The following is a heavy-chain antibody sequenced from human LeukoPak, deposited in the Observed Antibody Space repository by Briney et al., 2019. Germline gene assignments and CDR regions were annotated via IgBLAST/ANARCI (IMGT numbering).Heavy chain of an antibody. J-gene: IGHJ3*02. D-gene: IGHD4-17*01. CDR2: IYYSGSS. CDR3: ARAGYGDYSGAFDI. CDR1: GGSISSGGYS. V-gene: IGHV4-30-4*07. Sequence: SETLSLTCVVSGGSISSGGYSWSWIRQPPGKGLEWIAYIYYSGSSYYNPSLKSRVTISVDTSKNQFSLRLSSVTSADTAVYYCARAGYGDYSGAFDIWGQGTMVTVSS.